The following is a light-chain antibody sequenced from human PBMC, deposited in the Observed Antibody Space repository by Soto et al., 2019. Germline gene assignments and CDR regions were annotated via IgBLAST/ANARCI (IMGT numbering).Light chain of an antibody. CDR3: QQYGSSPPEFN. J-gene: IGKJ3*01. Sequence: EIVLTQSPGTLSLSAGERATLSCRASQSISSNYLAWYQQKPGQAPRLLIFGASYRATGIPDRFSGIGSGTDFTLTISRLEPEDFGVYSCQQYGSSPPEFNFGPGTKVDIK. CDR2: GAS. CDR1: QSISSNY. V-gene: IGKV3-20*01.